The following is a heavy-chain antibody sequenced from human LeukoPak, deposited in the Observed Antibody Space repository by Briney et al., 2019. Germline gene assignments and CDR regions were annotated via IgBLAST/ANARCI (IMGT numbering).Heavy chain of an antibody. Sequence: ASVKVSCKASGYTFTGYYMHWVRQAPGQGLEWMGWINPNSGGTNYAQKSQGRVTMTRDTSISTAYMELSRLRSDDTAVYYCARVGFGELLSFDYWGQGTLVTVSS. CDR2: INPNSGGT. D-gene: IGHD3-10*01. CDR1: GYTFTGYY. V-gene: IGHV1-2*02. CDR3: ARVGFGELLSFDY. J-gene: IGHJ4*02.